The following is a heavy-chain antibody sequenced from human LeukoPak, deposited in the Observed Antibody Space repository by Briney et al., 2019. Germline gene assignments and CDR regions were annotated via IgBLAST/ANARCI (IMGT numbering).Heavy chain of an antibody. CDR1: GFTFSDYW. CDR2: IKEDGSEK. Sequence: GGSLRLSCAASGFTFSDYWMSWVRQAPGKGLEWLANIKEDGSEKHYVDSVKGRFTISRDNAEKSLYLQMNSLRAEDTAVYYCATNWNYRFDYWGQGILVTVSS. J-gene: IGHJ4*02. CDR3: ATNWNYRFDY. V-gene: IGHV3-7*01. D-gene: IGHD1-7*01.